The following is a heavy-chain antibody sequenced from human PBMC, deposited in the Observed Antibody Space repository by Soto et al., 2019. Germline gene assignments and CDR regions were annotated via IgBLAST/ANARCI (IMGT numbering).Heavy chain of an antibody. V-gene: IGHV3-21*01. J-gene: IGHJ4*02. D-gene: IGHD5-12*01. CDR1: GFTFSSYS. CDR3: ASMPREYSGYDLGY. Sequence: EVQLVESGGGLVKPGGSLRLSCAASGFTFSSYSMNWVRQAPGKGLEWVSSISSSSSYIYYADSVKGRFTISRDSAKNSLYLQMNSLRAEDTAVYYCASMPREYSGYDLGYWGQGTLVTVSS. CDR2: ISSSSSYI.